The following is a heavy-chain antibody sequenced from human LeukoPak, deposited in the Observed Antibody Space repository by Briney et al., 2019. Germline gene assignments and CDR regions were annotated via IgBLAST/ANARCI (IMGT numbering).Heavy chain of an antibody. CDR2: IIPIFGTA. D-gene: IGHD6-13*01. Sequence: ASVKVSCKASGGTFSSYAISWVRQAPGQGLECMGRIIPIFGTANYAQKFQGRVTITTDESTSTAYMELSSLRSDDTAVYYCARVRIAAAGTFVYWFDPWGQGTLVTVSS. V-gene: IGHV1-69*05. CDR3: ARVRIAAAGTFVYWFDP. CDR1: GGTFSSYA. J-gene: IGHJ5*02.